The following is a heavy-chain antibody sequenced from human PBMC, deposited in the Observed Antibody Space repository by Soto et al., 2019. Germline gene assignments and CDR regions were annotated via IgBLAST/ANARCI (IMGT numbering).Heavy chain of an antibody. J-gene: IGHJ4*02. CDR1: GGSISSGGYY. CDR3: ARGNHYDSRIYYFDY. V-gene: IGHV4-31*03. Sequence: PSETLSLTCTVSGGSISSGGYYWSWIRQHPGKGLEWIGYIYYSGSTYYNPSLKSRVTISVDTSKNQFSLKLSSVTAADTAVYYCARGNHYDSRIYYFDYWGQGTLVTVSS. D-gene: IGHD3-22*01. CDR2: IYYSGST.